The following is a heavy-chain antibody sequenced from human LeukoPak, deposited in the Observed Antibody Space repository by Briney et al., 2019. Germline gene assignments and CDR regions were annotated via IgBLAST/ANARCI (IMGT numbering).Heavy chain of an antibody. V-gene: IGHV4-4*07. CDR3: ARDGGKDSSGYFYYFDY. Sequence: KPSETLSLTCTVSGGSISSYYWSWIRQSAGKGLEWIGRIYTSGSTNYNPSLKSRVTMSVDTSKNQFSLKLSSVTAADTAVYYCARDGGKDSSGYFYYFDYWGQGTLVTVSS. CDR2: IYTSGST. J-gene: IGHJ4*02. CDR1: GGSISSYY. D-gene: IGHD3-22*01.